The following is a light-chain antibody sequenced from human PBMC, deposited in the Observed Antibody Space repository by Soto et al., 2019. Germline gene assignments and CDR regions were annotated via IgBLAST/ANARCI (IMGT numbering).Light chain of an antibody. CDR3: KKYYSTLWT. J-gene: IGKJ1*01. V-gene: IGKV4-1*01. Sequence: DIVMTQSADSLAVPLGERATIKCKSSQSLFFSSSNKNYIAWYQQKPGQPPKLLIYCASTRKSVVPDRFIASVSGTGFTLTINALQSDDVAVYYCKKYYSTLWTLGQGTKVAIK. CDR1: QSLFFSSSNKNY. CDR2: CAS.